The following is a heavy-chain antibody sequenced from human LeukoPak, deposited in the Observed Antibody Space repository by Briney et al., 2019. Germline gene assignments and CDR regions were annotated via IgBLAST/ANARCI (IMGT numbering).Heavy chain of an antibody. J-gene: IGHJ5*02. Sequence: GGSLRLSCAASGFTFSSYWMSWVRQAPGKGLEWVANIKQDGSEKYYVDSVKGRFTISRDNAKNSLYLQINSLRAEDTAVYYCARAAVRYSYGYDWFDPWGQGTLVTVSS. CDR1: GFTFSSYW. D-gene: IGHD5-18*01. CDR3: ARAAVRYSYGYDWFDP. CDR2: IKQDGSEK. V-gene: IGHV3-7*01.